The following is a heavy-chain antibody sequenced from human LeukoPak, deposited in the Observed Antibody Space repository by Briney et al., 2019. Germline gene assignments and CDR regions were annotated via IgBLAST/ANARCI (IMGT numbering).Heavy chain of an antibody. D-gene: IGHD3-16*01. V-gene: IGHV3-7*03. CDR3: ARGGGLDV. Sequence: PGGSLRLSCAASGFTFTSYSMNWACQAPGKGLEWVASINHNGNVNYYVDSVKGRFTISRDNAKNSLYLQMSNLRAEDTAVYFCARGGGLDVWGQGATVTVSS. CDR1: GFTFTSYS. J-gene: IGHJ6*02. CDR2: INHNGNVN.